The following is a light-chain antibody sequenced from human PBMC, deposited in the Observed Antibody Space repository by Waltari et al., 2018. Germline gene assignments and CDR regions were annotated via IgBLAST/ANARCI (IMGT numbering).Light chain of an antibody. CDR2: DVS. Sequence: QSALTQPASVSGSPGQSIIISCTGPSGAIGGYASVSWYQQHPGKAPKLLIYDVSNRPSGVSDRFSGTKSGNTASLTISGLQVEDEADYYCCSYTNILTWVFGGGTKLTVL. CDR3: CSYTNILTWV. CDR1: SGAIGGYAS. V-gene: IGLV2-14*03. J-gene: IGLJ3*02.